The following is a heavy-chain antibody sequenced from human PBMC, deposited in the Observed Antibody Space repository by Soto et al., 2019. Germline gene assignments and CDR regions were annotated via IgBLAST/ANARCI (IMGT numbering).Heavy chain of an antibody. CDR1: GYTFSGYY. V-gene: IGHV1-2*04. J-gene: IGHJ4*02. CDR2: INPKSGDT. Sequence: RASVKVSCKTSGYTFSGYYIHWVRQAPGQGLEWMGWINPKSGDTNYAQRFQGWVTMTRDTSIRTAYMEVSRLKSDDTAMYFCAREVIQMGHTLYQFDYWGQGTMAAVYS. D-gene: IGHD2-2*02. CDR3: AREVIQMGHTLYQFDY.